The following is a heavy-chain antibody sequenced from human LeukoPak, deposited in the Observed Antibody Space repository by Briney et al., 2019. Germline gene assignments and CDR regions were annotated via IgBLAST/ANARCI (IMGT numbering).Heavy chain of an antibody. D-gene: IGHD3-22*01. V-gene: IGHV3-21*01. Sequence: PGGSLRLSCAASGFTFSTYNMNSVRQAPGKGLEWVSSFSSSSTYIYYADSAKGRFTISRDNAKNSLYLQMNSLRAEDTAVYYCARDLNPSYYYDNSVPLFCYWGQGTLVTVSS. CDR3: ARDLNPSYYYDNSVPLFCY. J-gene: IGHJ4*02. CDR2: FSSSSTYI. CDR1: GFTFSTYN.